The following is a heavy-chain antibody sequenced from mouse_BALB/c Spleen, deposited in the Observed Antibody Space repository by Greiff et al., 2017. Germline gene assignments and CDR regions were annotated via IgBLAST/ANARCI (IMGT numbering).Heavy chain of an antibody. CDR1: GFTFSDFY. Sequence: EVQGVESGGGLVQPGGSLRLSCATSGFTFSDFYMEWVRQPPGKRLEWIAASRNKANDYTTEYSASVKGRFIVSRDTSQSILYLQMNALRAEDTAIYYCARDAYGYGNYVWFAYWGQGTLVTVSA. V-gene: IGHV7-1*02. CDR3: ARDAYGYGNYVWFAY. J-gene: IGHJ3*01. D-gene: IGHD2-10*02. CDR2: SRNKANDYTT.